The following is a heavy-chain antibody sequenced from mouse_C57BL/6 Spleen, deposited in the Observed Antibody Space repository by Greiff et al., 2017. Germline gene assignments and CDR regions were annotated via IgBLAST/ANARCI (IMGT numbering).Heavy chain of an antibody. D-gene: IGHD2-2*01. CDR3: ARLMVTTRPYAMDY. CDR2: ISSGGRYT. Sequence: EVKLMESGGDLVKPGGSLKLSCAASGFTFSSYGMSWVRQTPDKRLEWVATISSGGRYTYYPDSVKGRFTISRDNAKNTLYLQMSSLKSEDTAMYYCARLMVTTRPYAMDYWGQGTSVTVSS. V-gene: IGHV5-6*01. J-gene: IGHJ4*01. CDR1: GFTFSSYG.